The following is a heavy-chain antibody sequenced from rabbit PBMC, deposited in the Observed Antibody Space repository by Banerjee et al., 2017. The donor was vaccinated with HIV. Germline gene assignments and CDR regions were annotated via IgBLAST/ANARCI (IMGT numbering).Heavy chain of an antibody. CDR3: ARDDISGSGYVFKL. Sequence: QEQLVESGGGLVKPGASLTLTCKASGFSFSSGYDMCWVRQAPGKGLELITCIVTGTSNNTWYATWAKGRFTISKSTSLNTVDLKMTGLTAADTATYFCARDDISGSGYVFKLWGQGTLVTVS. CDR1: GFSFSSGYD. V-gene: IGHV1S43*01. J-gene: IGHJ4*01. D-gene: IGHD1-1*01. CDR2: IVTGTSNNT.